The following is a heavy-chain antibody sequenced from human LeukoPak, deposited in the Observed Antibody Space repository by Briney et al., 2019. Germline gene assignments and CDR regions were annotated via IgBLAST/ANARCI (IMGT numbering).Heavy chain of an antibody. D-gene: IGHD3-22*01. J-gene: IGHJ3*02. CDR3: LRGSGYFYGSYAFDI. CDR1: GFTVSSNY. CDR2: IYSGGST. Sequence: GDSLKISCAAAGFTVSSNYMSWVSQAQGKGLEWVSVIYSGGSTYYADSVKGRFTISTDNSKNTLYLQMNSLRAEDTAVYYVLRGSGYFYGSYAFDIWGQGTMVTV. V-gene: IGHV3-66*01.